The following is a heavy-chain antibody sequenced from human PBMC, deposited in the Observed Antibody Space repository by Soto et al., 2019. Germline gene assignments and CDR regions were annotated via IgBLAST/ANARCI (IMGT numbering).Heavy chain of an antibody. CDR3: ALRKTGSYFDY. D-gene: IGHD7-27*01. CDR2: ISARGTST. J-gene: IGHJ4*02. CDR1: GFTFSTYA. V-gene: IGHV3-23*01. Sequence: EVQLLESGGGLVQPGGSLRLSCAGAGFTFSTYAMSWVRQAPGKGLEWVSAISARGTSTFYAGSVKGRFTISRDNSMNTLYLQMNSLRADDTAVYYCALRKTGSYFDYWGQGTLVTVSS.